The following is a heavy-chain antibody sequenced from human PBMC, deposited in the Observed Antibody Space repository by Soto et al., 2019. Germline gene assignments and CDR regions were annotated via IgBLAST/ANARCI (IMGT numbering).Heavy chain of an antibody. D-gene: IGHD3-9*01. CDR1: GYSFSTYW. J-gene: IGHJ6*02. CDR2: IYPGDSDT. Sequence: PGESLKISCKGSGYSFSTYWIGWVRQMPGKGLEWMGIIYPGDSDTRYSPSFQGQVTISADKSISTAYLQWSSLKASDTAMYYCARQKNDLLSGYYRYYGMDVWGQGTTVTVSS. CDR3: ARQKNDLLSGYYRYYGMDV. V-gene: IGHV5-51*01.